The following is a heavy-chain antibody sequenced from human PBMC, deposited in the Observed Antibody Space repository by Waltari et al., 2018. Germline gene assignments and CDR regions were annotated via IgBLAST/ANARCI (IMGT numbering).Heavy chain of an antibody. CDR3: ATGGWGFYLDN. D-gene: IGHD7-27*01. Sequence: EVQLVESGGGLVKPGGSLRLSCAASGFTFSSYSMNWVRQAPGKGRGWISSISSTGTYTHYAESVKGRFTISRDNAKNSLYLQMNSLRAEDTGVYWCATGGWGFYLDNWGQGTLVTFSS. CDR1: GFTFSSYS. J-gene: IGHJ4*02. V-gene: IGHV3-21*01. CDR2: ISSTGTYT.